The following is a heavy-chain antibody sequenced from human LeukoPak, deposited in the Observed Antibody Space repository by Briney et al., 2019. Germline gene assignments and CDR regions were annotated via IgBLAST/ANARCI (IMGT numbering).Heavy chain of an antibody. CDR1: GGSISSGSYY. CDR3: ARTYWGGDNWFDP. D-gene: IGHD2-21*01. J-gene: IGHJ5*02. CDR2: IYTSGST. Sequence: PSYALTLTCPDSGGSISSGSYYWGWIRQPTGKRLEWIGRIYTSGSTNYNPSLKSRVTISVDTSKNQFSLKLSSVTAADTAVYYCARTYWGGDNWFDPWGQGTLVTVSS. V-gene: IGHV4-61*02.